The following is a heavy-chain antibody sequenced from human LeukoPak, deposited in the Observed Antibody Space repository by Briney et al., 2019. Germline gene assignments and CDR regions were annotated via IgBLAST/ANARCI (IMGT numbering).Heavy chain of an antibody. CDR1: GGSISSSSYY. CDR2: IYYSGST. CDR3: ARDRGGQRPAFDI. J-gene: IGHJ3*02. Sequence: SETLSLTCTVSGGSISSSSYYWGWIRQPPGKGLEWIGSIYYSGSTNYNPSLKSRVTMSVDTSKNQSSLKLSSVTAADTAVYYCARDRGGQRPAFDIWGQGTMVTVSS. V-gene: IGHV4-39*07.